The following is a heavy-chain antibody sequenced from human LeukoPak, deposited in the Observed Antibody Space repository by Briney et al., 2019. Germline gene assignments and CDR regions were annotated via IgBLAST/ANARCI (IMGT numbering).Heavy chain of an antibody. CDR1: GGSISSDY. CDR2: IYSSGNT. J-gene: IGHJ5*02. CDR3: AGGRGYCDSCTNRFDA. Sequence: PSETLSLTCTVSGGSISSDYWSWIRQPAGKGLEWIGRIYSSGNTNYNPSLESRVTLSLDTSKNQFSLRLSSVTAADTALYFCAGGRGYCDSCTNRFDAWGQGTLVTVSS. D-gene: IGHD3-22*01. V-gene: IGHV4-4*07.